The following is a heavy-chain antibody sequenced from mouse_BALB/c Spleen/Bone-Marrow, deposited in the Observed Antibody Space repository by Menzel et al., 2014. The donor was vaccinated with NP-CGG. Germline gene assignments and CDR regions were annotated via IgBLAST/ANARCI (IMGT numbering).Heavy chain of an antibody. CDR3: ARQENWALDY. CDR2: ITSGGGST. V-gene: IGHV5-9-3*01. CDR1: GFTFSDYA. Sequence: EVHLVESGGGLVKPGGSLKLSCAASGFTFSDYAVSWVRQSPEKRLEWVATITSGGGSTYYPDSVKGRFTISRDNAKNTLYLQMSSLRSEDTAMYYCARQENWALDYWGQGTTLTVSS. D-gene: IGHD4-1*01. J-gene: IGHJ2*01.